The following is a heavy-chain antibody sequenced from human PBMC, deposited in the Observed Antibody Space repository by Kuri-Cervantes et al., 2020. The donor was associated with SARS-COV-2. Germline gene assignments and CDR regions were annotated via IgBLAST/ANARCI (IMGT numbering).Heavy chain of an antibody. V-gene: IGHV3-9*01. CDR3: ATSYFAKRYCSSTSCYSPFDY. Sequence: GGSLRLSCAASGFRFDDYAMHWVRQVPGKGLEWVSGISWSSKTVAYADSVKGRFTIYRDNSKNTLYLQMNSLRAEDTAVYYCATSYFAKRYCSSTSCYSPFDYWGQGTLVTVSS. CDR1: GFRFDDYA. CDR2: ISWSSKTV. J-gene: IGHJ4*02. D-gene: IGHD2-2*02.